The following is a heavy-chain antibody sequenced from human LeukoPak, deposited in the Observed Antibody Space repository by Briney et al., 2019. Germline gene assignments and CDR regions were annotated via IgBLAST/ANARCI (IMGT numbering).Heavy chain of an antibody. Sequence: SETLSLTCTVSGGSISSYYWSWIRQPPGKGLEWIGYIYYSGSTNYNPSLKSRVTISVDTSKNQFSPKLSSVTAADTAVYYCARGTLREAYYYDSSGYYYVYAFDIWGQGTMVTVSS. V-gene: IGHV4-59*12. CDR2: IYYSGST. J-gene: IGHJ3*02. D-gene: IGHD3-22*01. CDR1: GGSISSYY. CDR3: ARGTLREAYYYDSSGYYYVYAFDI.